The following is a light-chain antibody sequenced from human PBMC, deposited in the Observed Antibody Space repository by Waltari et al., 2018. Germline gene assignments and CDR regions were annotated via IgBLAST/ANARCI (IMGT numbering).Light chain of an antibody. Sequence: EIVFTQSPATLSLSPGERATLSCRASQRVSSYVAWYQQKPGQAPRLLIYDASNRATCIPARFSGSGSGTDFTLTISSLEPEDFAVYYCQQRSNWPLTFGGGTKVEIK. J-gene: IGKJ4*01. CDR3: QQRSNWPLT. V-gene: IGKV3-11*01. CDR2: DAS. CDR1: QRVSSY.